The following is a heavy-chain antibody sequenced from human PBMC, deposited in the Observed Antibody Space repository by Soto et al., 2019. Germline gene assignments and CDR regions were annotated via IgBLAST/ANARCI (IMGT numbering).Heavy chain of an antibody. J-gene: IGHJ6*02. CDR1: GFTFSDHY. Sequence: EVQLVESGGGLVQPGGSLRLSCAASGFTFSDHYMDWVRQAPGKGLEWVGRTRNKANSYTTEYAASVKGRLTISRDDSKNSLYLQMNSLKTEDTSVYYCARGGYCSRTSFHGDYYGMDVWGQVTTVTVSS. CDR2: TRNKANSYTT. D-gene: IGHD2-2*01. CDR3: ARGGYCSRTSFHGDYYGMDV. V-gene: IGHV3-72*01.